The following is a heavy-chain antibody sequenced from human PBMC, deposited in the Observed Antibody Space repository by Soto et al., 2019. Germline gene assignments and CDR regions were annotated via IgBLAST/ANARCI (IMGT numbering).Heavy chain of an antibody. D-gene: IGHD4-17*01. CDR1: GFTFSSYG. V-gene: IGHV3-30*18. Sequence: PGGSLRLSCAASGFTFSSYGMHWVRQAPGKGLEWVAVISYDGSNKYYADSVKGRFTISRDNSKNTLYLQMNSLRAEDTAVYYCAKDLQSDYGIMCDYWGQGTLVTVSS. J-gene: IGHJ4*02. CDR3: AKDLQSDYGIMCDY. CDR2: ISYDGSNK.